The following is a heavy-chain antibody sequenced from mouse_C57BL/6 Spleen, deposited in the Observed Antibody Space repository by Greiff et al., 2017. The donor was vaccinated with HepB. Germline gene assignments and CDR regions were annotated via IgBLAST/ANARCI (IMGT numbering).Heavy chain of an antibody. V-gene: IGHV1-80*01. CDR3: ARGDYSNYYYFDY. J-gene: IGHJ2*01. D-gene: IGHD2-5*01. CDR1: GYAFSSYW. Sequence: VHLVESGAELVKPGASVKISCKASGYAFSSYWMNWVKQRPGKGLEWIGQIYPGDGDTNYNGKFKGKATLTADKSSSTAYMQLSSLTSEDSAVYFCARGDYSNYYYFDYWGQGTTLTVSS. CDR2: IYPGDGDT.